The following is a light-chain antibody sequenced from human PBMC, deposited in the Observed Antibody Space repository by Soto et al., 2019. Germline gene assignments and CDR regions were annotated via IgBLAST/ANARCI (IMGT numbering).Light chain of an antibody. CDR2: WAS. CDR3: QQYYNTAA. V-gene: IGKV4-1*01. J-gene: IGKJ1*01. CDR1: QSVLYSSNNKNY. Sequence: DIVMTQSPDSLAVSLGERATINCKSSQSVLYSSNNKNYLAWYQQKPGQPPRLLIYWASTRESGVPDRFSGSGSGTDFPLTISSLQAEDVAVYYCQQYYNTAAFGQGTKVEIK.